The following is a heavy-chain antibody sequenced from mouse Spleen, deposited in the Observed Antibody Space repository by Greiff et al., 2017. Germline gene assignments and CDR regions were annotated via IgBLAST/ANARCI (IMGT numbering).Heavy chain of an antibody. D-gene: IGHD1-1*01. Sequence: QVQLQQSGAELAKPGASVKLSCKASGYTFTSYWMHWVKQRPGQGLEWIGYINPSSGYTKYNQKFKDKATLTADKSSSTAYMQLNSLTYEDSAVYYCARRGTVEEAWFAYWGQGTLVTVSA. V-gene: IGHV1-7*01. CDR1: GYTFTSYW. J-gene: IGHJ3*01. CDR2: INPSSGYT. CDR3: ARRGTVEEAWFAY.